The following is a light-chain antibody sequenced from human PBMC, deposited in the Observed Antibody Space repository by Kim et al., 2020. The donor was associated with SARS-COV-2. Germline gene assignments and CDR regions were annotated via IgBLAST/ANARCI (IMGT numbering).Light chain of an antibody. CDR2: YDS. CDR1: NIGSKR. Sequence: GKTARITCGGNNIGSKRVHWYQQKPGQAPVLVIYYDSDRPSGIPERFSGSNSGNTATLTISRVEAGDEADYYCQVWDSSSDHLNWVFGGGTQLTVL. J-gene: IGLJ3*02. V-gene: IGLV3-21*04. CDR3: QVWDSSSDHLNWV.